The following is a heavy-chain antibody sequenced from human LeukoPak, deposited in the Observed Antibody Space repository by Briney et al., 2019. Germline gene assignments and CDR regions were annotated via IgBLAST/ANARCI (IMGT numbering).Heavy chain of an antibody. D-gene: IGHD6-19*01. CDR3: ARDGRGAVAGTGFAY. CDR2: IIPIFGTA. CDR1: GCTFSGYA. Sequence: SVKVSCKASGCTFSGYAIRWVRQAPGQGLEWMGGIIPIFGTANYAQKFQGRVTMTADKSTSTAYMELSSLRSEDTAVYYCARDGRGAVAGTGFAYWGRGTLVTVSS. J-gene: IGHJ4*02. V-gene: IGHV1-69*06.